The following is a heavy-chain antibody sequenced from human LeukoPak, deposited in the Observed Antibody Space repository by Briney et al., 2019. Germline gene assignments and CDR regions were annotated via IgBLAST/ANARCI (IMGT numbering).Heavy chain of an antibody. Sequence: GGSLRLSCAASGFTFSSYAMSWVRQAPGKGLEWVSAISGSGGSTYYADSVKGRFTISRDNSKNTLYLQMNSLRAEDTAVYYCAKGPWMPVRILGIFDYWGQGTLVTVSS. J-gene: IGHJ4*02. CDR1: GFTFSSYA. CDR3: AKGPWMPVRILGIFDY. D-gene: IGHD7-27*01. CDR2: ISGSGGST. V-gene: IGHV3-23*01.